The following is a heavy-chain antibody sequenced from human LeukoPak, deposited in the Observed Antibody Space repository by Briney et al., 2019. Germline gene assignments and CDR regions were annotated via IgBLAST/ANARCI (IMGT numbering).Heavy chain of an antibody. J-gene: IGHJ4*02. V-gene: IGHV1/OR15-1*04. CDR2: INPNSGGT. CDR3: ARDSPDY. Sequence: ASVKVSCKASGYIFTDYYMHWVRQAPGQELGWMGRINPNSGGTNYAQKFQGRVTITADKSTSIAYMELSSLRSEDTAVYFCARDSPDYWGQGTLVTVSS. CDR1: GYIFTDYY.